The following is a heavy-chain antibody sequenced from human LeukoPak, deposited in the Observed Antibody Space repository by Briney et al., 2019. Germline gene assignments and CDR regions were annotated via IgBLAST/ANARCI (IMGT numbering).Heavy chain of an antibody. CDR1: GGSFSDYH. Sequence: SETLSLTCAVYGGSFSDYHWSWIRQPPGKGLEWIGENDRSGTTNYNPSLKSRVTISVDTTMNHFSLKLSSVTAADTAVYYCARAGPPVWELSWYWGQGTLVTVSS. D-gene: IGHD3-16*02. J-gene: IGHJ4*02. V-gene: IGHV4-34*01. CDR2: NDRSGTT. CDR3: ARAGPPVWELSWY.